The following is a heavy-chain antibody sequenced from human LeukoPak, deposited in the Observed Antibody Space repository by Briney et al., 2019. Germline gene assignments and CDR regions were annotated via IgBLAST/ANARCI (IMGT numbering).Heavy chain of an antibody. Sequence: SVKVSSKHSRFTFSRSAMQWVRQARGQRREWIGWIVVGSGNANYAQKFQERVTITRDMSTSTAYMELSGLRSEDTAVYYCAVERPDDSSGYSTLEYWGQGTLVTVSS. V-gene: IGHV1-58*02. CDR1: RFTFSRSA. CDR3: AVERPDDSSGYSTLEY. CDR2: IVVGSGNA. J-gene: IGHJ4*02. D-gene: IGHD3-22*01.